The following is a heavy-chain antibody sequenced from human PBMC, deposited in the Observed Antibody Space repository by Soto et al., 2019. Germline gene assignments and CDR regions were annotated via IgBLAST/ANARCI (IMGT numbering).Heavy chain of an antibody. J-gene: IGHJ4*02. Sequence: QVQLVQSGAEVKEPGSSVNVSCTASGYTFTNYYMHWLRQAPGQGLEWMGMIIPSGGRTTYAQKFQGSVTLTRDTSTGTFYMDLTSLRFEDTAFYYCTIGLGQRGGSYWGQGTLVTVSS. CDR1: GYTFTNYY. CDR3: TIGLGQRGGSY. CDR2: IIPSGGRT. V-gene: IGHV1-46*03. D-gene: IGHD5-12*01.